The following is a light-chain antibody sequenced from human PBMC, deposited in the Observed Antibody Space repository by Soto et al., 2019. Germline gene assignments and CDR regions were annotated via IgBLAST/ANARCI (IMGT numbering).Light chain of an antibody. CDR3: QQRSSWPIT. J-gene: IGKJ5*01. Sequence: VMTQSPATLSVSPGERATLACWASQSVSSNLAWYQQKPGQAPRLLIYDASNRATGIPARFSGSGSGTDFTLTISSLEPEDFAVYYCQQRSSWPITFGQGTRLEI. CDR2: DAS. V-gene: IGKV3-11*01. CDR1: QSVSSN.